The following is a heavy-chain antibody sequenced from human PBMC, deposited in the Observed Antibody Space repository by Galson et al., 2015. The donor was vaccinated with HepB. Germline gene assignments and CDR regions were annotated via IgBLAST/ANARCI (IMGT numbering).Heavy chain of an antibody. Sequence: QSGAEVKKSGESLRISCKGVGYRFTSYWINWVRQMPGRGLEWMGRIDPANSDTYYSPSFQGHVTISADKSISNAYLQWSSLKASDTAMYYCARAHYYGSTSSPPYWYFDLWGRGTLITVSS. D-gene: IGHD3-10*01. CDR1: GYRFTSYW. CDR3: ARAHYYGSTSSPPYWYFDL. V-gene: IGHV5-10-1*01. J-gene: IGHJ2*01. CDR2: IDPANSDT.